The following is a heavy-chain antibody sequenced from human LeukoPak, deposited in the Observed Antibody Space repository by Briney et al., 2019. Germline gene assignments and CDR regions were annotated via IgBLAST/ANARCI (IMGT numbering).Heavy chain of an antibody. CDR2: ISAYNGNT. J-gene: IGHJ4*02. CDR1: GYTFTSYG. D-gene: IGHD6-13*01. CDR3: ASFLLSSSWYKWDD. Sequence: ASVKVSCKASGYTFTSYGISWVRQAPGQGLEWMGWISAYNGNTNYAQKLQGRVTMTTDTSTSIAYMELRSLRSDDTAVYYCASFLLSSSWYKWDDWGQGTLVTGSS. V-gene: IGHV1-18*01.